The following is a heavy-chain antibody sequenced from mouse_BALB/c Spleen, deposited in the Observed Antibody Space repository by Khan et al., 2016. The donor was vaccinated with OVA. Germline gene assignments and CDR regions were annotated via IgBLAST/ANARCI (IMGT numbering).Heavy chain of an antibody. Sequence: EVKLEVSGGGLVQPGGSMKLSCVASGFTFSNYWMNWVSQSPEKGLEWVAEISLKSDAYVTHYAESEKGRLTISRDDSKSSVHLQMNNLRAEDAGIYYCWVLLWGQGTTLTVSS. D-gene: IGHD2-3*01. J-gene: IGHJ2*01. CDR1: GFTFSNYW. V-gene: IGHV6-6*02. CDR3: WVLL. CDR2: ISLKSDAYVT.